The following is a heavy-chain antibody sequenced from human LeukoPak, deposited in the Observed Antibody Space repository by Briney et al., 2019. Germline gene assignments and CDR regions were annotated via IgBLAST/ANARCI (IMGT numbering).Heavy chain of an antibody. V-gene: IGHV3-23*01. Sequence: GGSLRLSCAASGFTFSSYAMTWVRQAPGKGLEWVSDIRDKGDSTNYADSVKGRFTISRDNSKSMLYLQMSSLRAEDTAAYYCVKVSWSWYFDSWGQGTLVTVSS. J-gene: IGHJ4*02. D-gene: IGHD1-26*01. CDR2: IRDKGDST. CDR1: GFTFSSYA. CDR3: VKVSWSWYFDS.